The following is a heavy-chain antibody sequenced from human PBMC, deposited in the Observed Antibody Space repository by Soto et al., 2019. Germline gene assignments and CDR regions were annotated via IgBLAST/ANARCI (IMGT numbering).Heavy chain of an antibody. V-gene: IGHV4-30-2*01. Sequence: TLSLTCAVSGGSISSGGYSWSWIRQPRGKGLEWIGYIYHSGSTYYNPSLKSRVTISVDRSKNQFSLKLSSVTAADTAVYYCARARTGSYYYYGMDVWGQGTTATVSS. CDR1: GGSISSGGYS. J-gene: IGHJ6*02. CDR3: ARARTGSYYYYGMDV. D-gene: IGHD3-9*01. CDR2: IYHSGST.